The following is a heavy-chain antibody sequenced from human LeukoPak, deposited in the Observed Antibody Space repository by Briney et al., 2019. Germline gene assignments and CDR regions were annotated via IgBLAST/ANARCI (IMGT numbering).Heavy chain of an antibody. D-gene: IGHD3-22*01. CDR2: IYHSGST. CDR1: GGSISSGGYY. J-gene: IGHJ4*02. Sequence: PSETLSLTCTVSGGSISSGGYYWSWIRQPPGKGLEWIGYIYHSGSTYYNPSLKSRVTISVDRSKNQFSLKLSSVTAADTAVYYCVRGGIVVVRGFDYWGQGTLVTVSS. V-gene: IGHV4-30-2*01. CDR3: VRGGIVVVRGFDY.